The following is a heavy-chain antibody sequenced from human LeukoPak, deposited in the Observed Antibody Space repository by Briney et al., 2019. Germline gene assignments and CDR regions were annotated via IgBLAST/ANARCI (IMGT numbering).Heavy chain of an antibody. V-gene: IGHV4-39*01. CDR1: GXSISSGSYY. CDR2: AYYSGNT. D-gene: IGHD6-13*01. CDR3: ARLGAAALNYFEY. J-gene: IGHJ4*02. Sequence: PSETLSLTCTVSGXSISSGSYYWGWIRQPPGKGLEWIGSAYYSGNTYYNPSLKSRVTISVDTSKNQFSLKVTSVTAADTAVYYCARLGAAALNYFEYWGQGSLVTVSS.